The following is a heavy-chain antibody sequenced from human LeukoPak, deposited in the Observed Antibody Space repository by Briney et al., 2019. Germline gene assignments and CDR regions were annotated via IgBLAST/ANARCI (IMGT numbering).Heavy chain of an antibody. CDR2: ISYSGST. Sequence: SETLSLTCTVSGGPISSYYWSWIRQSPGKGLEWIGYISYSGSTNYNPSLKSRVTISVDTSKNQFSLRLSSVTAADTAVYYCARVRSSGWSTLFDYWGQGTLVTVSS. J-gene: IGHJ4*02. CDR1: GGPISSYY. CDR3: ARVRSSGWSTLFDY. D-gene: IGHD6-19*01. V-gene: IGHV4-59*01.